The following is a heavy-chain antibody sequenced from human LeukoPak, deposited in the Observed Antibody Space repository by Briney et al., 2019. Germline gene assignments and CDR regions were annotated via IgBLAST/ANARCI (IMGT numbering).Heavy chain of an antibody. D-gene: IGHD6-19*01. V-gene: IGHV3-48*03. CDR3: AKDWAVAGFFDY. J-gene: IGHJ4*02. CDR1: GFTFSSYE. CDR2: ISSSGSTI. Sequence: QAGGSLRLSCAASGFTFSSYEMNWVRQAPGKGLEWVSYISSSGSTIYYADSVKGRFTISRDNSKNTLYLQMNSLRAEDTAVYYCAKDWAVAGFFDYWGQGTLVTVSS.